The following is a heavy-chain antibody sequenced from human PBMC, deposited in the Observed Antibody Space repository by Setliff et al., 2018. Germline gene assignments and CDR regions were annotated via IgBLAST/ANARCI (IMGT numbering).Heavy chain of an antibody. CDR3: TRVGRQLVYYYYGMDV. J-gene: IGHJ6*02. Sequence: GSLRLYCTASGFTFGDYAMSWVRQAPGKGLEWVGFIRSKAYGGTTEYAASVKGRFTISRDDSKSIAYLQMNSLKTEDTAVYYCTRVGRQLVYYYYGMDVWGQGTTVTVSS. V-gene: IGHV3-49*04. D-gene: IGHD6-13*01. CDR2: IRSKAYGGTT. CDR1: GFTFGDYA.